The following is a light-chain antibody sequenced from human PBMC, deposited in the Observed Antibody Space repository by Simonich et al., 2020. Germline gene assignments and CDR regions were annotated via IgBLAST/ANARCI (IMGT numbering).Light chain of an antibody. Sequence: NFMLTQPHSVSESPGKTVTISCTRSSGSIASNYVQWYQQRPGSAPTTVIYEDNQSPPGVPDLFSGSIDSSSNSASLTISGLKTEDEADYYCQSYDSSNHRGVFGGGTKLTVL. CDR1: SGSIASNY. CDR2: EDN. J-gene: IGLJ2*01. V-gene: IGLV6-57*03. CDR3: QSYDSSNHRGV.